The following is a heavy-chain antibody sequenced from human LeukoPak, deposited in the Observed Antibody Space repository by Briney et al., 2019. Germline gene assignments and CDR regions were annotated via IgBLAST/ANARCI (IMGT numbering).Heavy chain of an antibody. D-gene: IGHD3-22*01. CDR2: IYYSGST. J-gene: IGHJ4*02. Sequence: SETLSLTCTVSGGSISSSRYYWGWIRQPPGKGLEWIGSIYYSGSTYYNPSLKSRVTISVDTSKNQFSLKLSSVTAADTAVYYCARVIGVVVTPFDYWGQGTLVTVSS. V-gene: IGHV4-39*07. CDR3: ARVIGVVVTPFDY. CDR1: GGSISSSRYY.